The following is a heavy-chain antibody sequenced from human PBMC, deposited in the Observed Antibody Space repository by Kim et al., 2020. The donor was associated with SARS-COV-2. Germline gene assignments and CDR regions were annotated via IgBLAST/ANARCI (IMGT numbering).Heavy chain of an antibody. CDR1: GFTFSNAW. D-gene: IGHD3-22*01. J-gene: IGHJ4*02. CDR2: IKSKTDGGTT. V-gene: IGHV3-15*01. CDR3: TTDLHYYDSSGYYPLSDSCDH. Sequence: GGSLRLSCAASGFTFSNAWMSWVRQAPGKGLEWVGRIKSKTDGGTTDYAAPVKGRFTISRDDSKNTLYLQMNSLKTEDTAVYYCTTDLHYYDSSGYYPLSDSCDHGGQGTLVTVS.